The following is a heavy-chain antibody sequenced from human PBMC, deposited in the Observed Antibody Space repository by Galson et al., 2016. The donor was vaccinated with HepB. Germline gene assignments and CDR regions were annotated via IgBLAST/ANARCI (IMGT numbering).Heavy chain of an antibody. J-gene: IGHJ3*01. CDR1: GYSFRTYA. D-gene: IGHD5/OR15-5a*01. V-gene: IGHV3-23*01. CDR2: ISGSAFST. Sequence: SLRLSCAASGYSFRTYAMSWVRQAPGKALEWVSSISGSAFSTYYAESVQGRFTISRDNSKNTLYLQLNSLRAEDTAMYYCAREGSTDAFDLWGQGTMVTVSS. CDR3: AREGSTDAFDL.